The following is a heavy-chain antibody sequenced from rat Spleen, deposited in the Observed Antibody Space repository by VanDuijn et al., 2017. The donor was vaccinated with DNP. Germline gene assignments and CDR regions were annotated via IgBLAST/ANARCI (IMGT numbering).Heavy chain of an antibody. CDR1: GFIFSNYW. J-gene: IGHJ2*01. CDR3: ATGWVFDY. CDR2: ITNTGDST. D-gene: IGHD1-7*01. Sequence: EVQLVESGGGLVQPGRSLKLSCVASGFIFSNYWMTWIRQAPGKGLEWVASITNTGDSTYYRDSVKGRFTISRDNAKRILFLEMDSLRSEDTATYYCATGWVFDYWGQGVMVTVSS. V-gene: IGHV5-31*01.